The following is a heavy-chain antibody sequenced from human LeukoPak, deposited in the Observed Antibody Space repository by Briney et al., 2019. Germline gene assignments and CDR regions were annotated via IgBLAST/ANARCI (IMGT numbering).Heavy chain of an antibody. CDR3: AREKDVDYAGWSFAF. D-gene: IGHD4-17*01. CDR2: INRDGSYT. V-gene: IGHV3-74*01. CDR1: GFTFDDYT. J-gene: IGHJ4*02. Sequence: PGGSLRLSCAASGFTFDDYTMHWVRQAPGKGLVWVSRINRDGSYTGYADSVKGRFTISRDNAKNTLYLQINSLRADDTAVYYCAREKDVDYAGWSFAFWGQGTLVTVSS.